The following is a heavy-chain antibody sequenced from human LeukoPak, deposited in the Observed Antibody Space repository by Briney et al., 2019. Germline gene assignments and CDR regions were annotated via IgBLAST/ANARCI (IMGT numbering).Heavy chain of an antibody. CDR3: ARDRSLGTVWFGPKRYYYFDY. J-gene: IGHJ4*02. D-gene: IGHD3-10*01. CDR2: ISSSSSYI. Sequence: GGSLRLSCAASRFTFSSYSMNWVRQAPGKGLEWVSSISSSSSYIYYADSVKGRFTISRDNAKNSLYLRMNSLRAEDTAVYYCARDRSLGTVWFGPKRYYYFDYWGQGTLVTVSS. CDR1: RFTFSSYS. V-gene: IGHV3-21*01.